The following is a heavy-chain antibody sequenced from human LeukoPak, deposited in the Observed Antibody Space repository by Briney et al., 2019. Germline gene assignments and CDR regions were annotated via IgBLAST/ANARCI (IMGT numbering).Heavy chain of an antibody. D-gene: IGHD5-24*01. CDR3: ARDLGDGYNYPHGY. J-gene: IGHJ4*02. V-gene: IGHV3-21*01. CDR2: ISSSSSYI. Sequence: GGSLRLSCAASGFTFSSYSMNWVRQAPGKGLEWVSSISSSSSYIYYADSVKGRFTISRDNAKNSLYLQMNSLRAEDTAVYYCARDLGDGYNYPHGYWGQGTLVTVSS. CDR1: GFTFSSYS.